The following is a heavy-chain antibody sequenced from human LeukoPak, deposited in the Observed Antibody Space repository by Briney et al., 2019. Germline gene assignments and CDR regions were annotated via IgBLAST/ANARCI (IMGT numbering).Heavy chain of an antibody. CDR2: ISSSSSYI. V-gene: IGHV3-21*01. J-gene: IGHJ6*02. D-gene: IGHD2-21*02. CDR1: GFTFSSYS. Sequence: PGGSLRLSCAASGFTFSSYSMNWVRQAPGKGLEWVSPISSSSSYIYYADSVKGRFTISRDNAKNSLYLQMNSLRAEDTAVYYCARTPDLTYYYYYYGMDVWGQGTTVTVSS. CDR3: ARTPDLTYYYYYYGMDV.